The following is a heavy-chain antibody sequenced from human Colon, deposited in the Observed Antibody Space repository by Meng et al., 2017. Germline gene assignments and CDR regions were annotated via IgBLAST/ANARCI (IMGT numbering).Heavy chain of an antibody. CDR3: ARGDNHYGY. CDR1: GFTFSSNS. D-gene: IGHD3-10*01. V-gene: IGHV3-66*02. Sequence: GESLKISCTASGFTFSSNSMSWVRQAPGKGLEWVSVIYSGGSTYYADSVKGRFTISRDNSENTLYLQMNTLRTEDTAVYYCARGDNHYGYCGQAT. J-gene: IGHJ4*02. CDR2: IYSGGST.